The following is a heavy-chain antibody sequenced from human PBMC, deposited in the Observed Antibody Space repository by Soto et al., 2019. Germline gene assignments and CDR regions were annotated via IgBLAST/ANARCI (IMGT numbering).Heavy chain of an antibody. J-gene: IGHJ6*02. CDR2: INAGNGNT. V-gene: IGHV1-3*01. CDR1: GYTFTSYA. Sequence: ASVKVSCKASGYTFTSYAMHWVRQAPGQRLEWMGWINAGNGNTKYAQNFQGRVTITRDTSTNTAYMELSSLRSEDTAMYFCARGGYYDSSGSRNYYYYGMNVWGQGTTVTSP. CDR3: ARGGYYDSSGSRNYYYYGMNV. D-gene: IGHD3-22*01.